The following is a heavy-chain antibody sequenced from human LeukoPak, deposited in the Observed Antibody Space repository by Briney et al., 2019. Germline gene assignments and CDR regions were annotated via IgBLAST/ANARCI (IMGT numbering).Heavy chain of an antibody. CDR3: ARDETTVVTQFAY. CDR1: GFTFSTYW. V-gene: IGHV3-74*01. CDR2: INTDGSST. J-gene: IGHJ4*02. Sequence: GGSLGLSCSASGFTFSTYWMHWVRQAPGKGLVWVSRINTDGSSTNYADSVKGRFTISRDNAKNTLYLQMNSLRADDTAVYYCARDETTVVTQFAYWGQGILVTISS. D-gene: IGHD4-23*01.